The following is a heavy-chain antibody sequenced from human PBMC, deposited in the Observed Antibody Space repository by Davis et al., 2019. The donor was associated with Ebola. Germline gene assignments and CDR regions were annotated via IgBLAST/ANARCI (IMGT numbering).Heavy chain of an antibody. D-gene: IGHD3-16*02. V-gene: IGHV3-74*01. Sequence: GESLKISCAASGFTFSSYWMHWVRQAPGKGLVWFSRINSDGSSTSYADSVKGRFTISRDNAKNTLYLQMNSLRADDTAVYYCARTTFGGVIASWGQGTLVTVAS. CDR2: INSDGSST. CDR1: GFTFSSYW. CDR3: ARTTFGGVIAS. J-gene: IGHJ4*02.